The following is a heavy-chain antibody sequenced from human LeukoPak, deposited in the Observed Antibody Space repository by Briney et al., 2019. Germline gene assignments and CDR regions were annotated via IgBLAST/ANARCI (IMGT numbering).Heavy chain of an antibody. CDR2: ISAYNGNT. D-gene: IGHD3-22*01. CDR1: GYTFTSYG. Sequence: ASVKVSCKASGYTFTSYGISWVRQAPGQGLEWMGWISAYNGNTNYAQKLRGRVTMTTDTSTSTAYMELRSLRSDDTAVYYCARVQELKRPSTGIVVVNPVAYYYYYMDVLGKGTTVTVSS. V-gene: IGHV1-18*01. J-gene: IGHJ6*03. CDR3: ARVQELKRPSTGIVVVNPVAYYYYYMDV.